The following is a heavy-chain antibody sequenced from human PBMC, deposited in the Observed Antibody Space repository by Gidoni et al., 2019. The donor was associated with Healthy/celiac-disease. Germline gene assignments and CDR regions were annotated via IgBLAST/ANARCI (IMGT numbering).Heavy chain of an antibody. CDR1: GFTFSSYG. CDR2: ISYDGSNK. D-gene: IGHD3-3*01. CDR3: AKQGYYDFWSGYYFDY. Sequence: QVQLVESGGGVVQPGRSLRLSCAASGFTFSSYGMHWVRQAPGKGLGWVAVISYDGSNKYYADSVKGRFTISRDNSKNTLYLQMNSLRAEDTAVYYCAKQGYYDFWSGYYFDYWGQGTLVTVSS. V-gene: IGHV3-30*18. J-gene: IGHJ4*02.